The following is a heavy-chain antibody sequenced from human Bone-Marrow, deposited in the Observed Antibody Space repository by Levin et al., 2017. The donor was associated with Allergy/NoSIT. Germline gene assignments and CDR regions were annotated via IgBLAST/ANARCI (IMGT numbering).Heavy chain of an antibody. J-gene: IGHJ4*02. CDR2: IYWDGDK. Sequence: SGPTLVKPTQTLTLTCTFSGFSLSANGVGVGWIRQPPRKALEWLAVIYWDGDKRYSPSLRSRLTITPDTSKNQVVLTMTNMDPVDTATYFCAHQSATVMELDYFDFWGQGTLVTVSS. D-gene: IGHD5-12*01. CDR1: GFSLSANGVG. CDR3: AHQSATVMELDYFDF. V-gene: IGHV2-5*02.